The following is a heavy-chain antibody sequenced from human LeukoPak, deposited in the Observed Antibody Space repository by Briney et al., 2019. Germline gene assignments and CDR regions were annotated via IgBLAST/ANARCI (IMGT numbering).Heavy chain of an antibody. CDR1: GGSVSSGSYY. D-gene: IGHD4-17*01. CDR3: ARGTISTTARGYFEY. CDR2: FNYSGST. J-gene: IGHJ4*02. Sequence: PSETLSLTCTVSGGSVSSGSYYWSWIRQSPGQGLVWIGYFNYSGSTTYNPSRQIRVSISVDTSKNKFSLKLSSVTAADTAVYYCARGTISTTARGYFEYWGQGTLVTVSS. V-gene: IGHV4-61*01.